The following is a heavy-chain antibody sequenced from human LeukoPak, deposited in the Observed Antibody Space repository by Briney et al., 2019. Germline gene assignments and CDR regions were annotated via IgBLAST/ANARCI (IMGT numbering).Heavy chain of an antibody. Sequence: SETLSLTCAVHGYSLTNHYWIWIRQPPGKGLEWIAEVLHTGSTNCNPSFKSRVTMSVDTSKNQFFLNLTSVTAADTAVYYCARGPAALHPWGQGLPVTVSS. CDR2: VLHTGST. CDR1: GYSLTNHY. CDR3: ARGPAALHP. D-gene: IGHD6-13*01. J-gene: IGHJ5*02. V-gene: IGHV4-34*12.